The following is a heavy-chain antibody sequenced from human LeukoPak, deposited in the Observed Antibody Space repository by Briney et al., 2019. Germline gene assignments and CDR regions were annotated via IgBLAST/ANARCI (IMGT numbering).Heavy chain of an antibody. V-gene: IGHV3-30*18. J-gene: IGHJ4*02. D-gene: IGHD2-8*02. CDR1: GLTFSRYG. Sequence: GGSLRLSCAASGLTFSRYGMHWVRQAPGKGLEWVAIISYDGNNKYHADPVKGRFTISRDNAKNSLYLQMNSLRVEDTAVYYCAKDFVGTGNFRGGDYWGQGTLVTVSS. CDR3: AKDFVGTGNFRGGDY. CDR2: ISYDGNNK.